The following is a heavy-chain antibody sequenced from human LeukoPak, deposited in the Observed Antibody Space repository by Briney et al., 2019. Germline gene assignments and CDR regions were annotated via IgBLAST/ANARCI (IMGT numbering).Heavy chain of an antibody. CDR1: GGSFSGYY. CDR3: VRGRQIQLWLRRNAFDI. CDR2: INHSGST. Sequence: SETLSLTCAVYGGSFSGYYWSWIRQPPGKGLEWIGEINHSGSTNYNPSLKSRVTISVDTSKNQFSLKLSSVTAADTAVYYCVRGRQIQLWLRRNAFDIWGQGTMVTVSS. D-gene: IGHD5-18*01. J-gene: IGHJ3*02. V-gene: IGHV4-34*01.